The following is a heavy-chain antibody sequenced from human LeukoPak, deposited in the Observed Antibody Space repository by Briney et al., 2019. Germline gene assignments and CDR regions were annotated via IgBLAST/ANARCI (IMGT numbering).Heavy chain of an antibody. CDR3: ARRQKSRIVGATTFYYYYYMDV. V-gene: IGHV4-59*08. CDR2: IYYSGST. Sequence: PSETLSLTCTVSSDSINSYYWSWIRQPPGKGLEWIGYIYYSGSTYYNPSLKSRVTISVDTSKNQFSLKLSSVTAADTAVYYCARRQKSRIVGATTFYYYYYMDVWGKGTTVTVSS. D-gene: IGHD1-26*01. J-gene: IGHJ6*03. CDR1: SDSINSYY.